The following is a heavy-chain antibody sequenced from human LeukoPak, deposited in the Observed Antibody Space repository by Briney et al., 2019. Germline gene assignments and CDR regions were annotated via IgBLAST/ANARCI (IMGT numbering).Heavy chain of an antibody. CDR2: IRQGGTET. CDR1: GFIFSSFE. CDR3: VRDSTSNGFDS. J-gene: IGHJ5*01. Sequence: PGGSLRLSCAASGFIFSSFEMNWVRQPPGKGLEWVANIRQGGTETYYMDSVKGRFTISRDNAENSLYLQMNSLRADDTAVYYCVRDSTSNGFDSWGQGALVTVSS. V-gene: IGHV3-7*05.